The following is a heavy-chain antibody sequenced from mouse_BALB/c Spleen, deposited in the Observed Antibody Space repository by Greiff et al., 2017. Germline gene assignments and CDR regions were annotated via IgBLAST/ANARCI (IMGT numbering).Heavy chain of an antibody. CDR3: ARSNYGNYAFAY. J-gene: IGHJ3*01. Sequence: EVKVVESGGGLVKPGGSLKLSCAASGFAFSSYDMSWVRQTPEKRLEWVAYISSGGGSTYYPDTVKGRFTISRDNAKNTLYLQMSSLKSEDTAMYYCARSNYGNYAFAYWGQGTLVTVSA. V-gene: IGHV5-12-1*01. CDR2: ISSGGGST. CDR1: GFAFSSYD. D-gene: IGHD2-1*01.